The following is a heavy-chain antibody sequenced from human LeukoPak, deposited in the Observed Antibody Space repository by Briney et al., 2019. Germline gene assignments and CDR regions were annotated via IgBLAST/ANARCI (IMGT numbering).Heavy chain of an antibody. CDR1: GFTFSSFS. D-gene: IGHD3-16*01. J-gene: IGHJ4*02. CDR3: VKYTSYYFDS. V-gene: IGHV3-23*01. CDR2: ITRDSDRT. Sequence: GGSLRLSCATSGFTFSSFSMGWVRQAPGKGLEWVSAITRDSDRTFYAAPVKSRFTTTRDNIQNTLYLEMNSLRAEDTAIYYCVKYTSYYFDSWGQGTLVTVSS.